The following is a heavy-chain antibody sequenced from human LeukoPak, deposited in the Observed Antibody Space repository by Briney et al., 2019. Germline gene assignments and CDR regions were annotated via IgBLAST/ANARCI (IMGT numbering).Heavy chain of an antibody. CDR1: GFPFSSYS. V-gene: IGHV3-7*03. D-gene: IGHD6-6*01. J-gene: IGHJ4*02. Sequence: GGSLRLSCAASGFPFSSYSMTWVRQAPGKGLEWVANIKPDGTTKFYVDSVKGRFTISRDNALNSLYLQMNSLRAEDTAIYCCAKRGPIYTSSPGNYFDYWGQGTLVTVSS. CDR2: IKPDGTTK. CDR3: AKRGPIYTSSPGNYFDY.